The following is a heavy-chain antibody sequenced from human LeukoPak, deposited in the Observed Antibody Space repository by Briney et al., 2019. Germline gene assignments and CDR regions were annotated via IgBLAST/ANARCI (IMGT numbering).Heavy chain of an antibody. Sequence: PSETLSLTCTVSGGSISSSSYYWGWIRQPPGKGLEWIGSIYYSGSTYYNPSLKSRVTISVDTSKNQFSLKLSSVTAADTAVYYCARAVGAIDYWGQGTLVTVSS. J-gene: IGHJ4*02. CDR2: IYYSGST. CDR3: ARAVGAIDY. CDR1: GGSISSSSYY. D-gene: IGHD1-26*01. V-gene: IGHV4-39*01.